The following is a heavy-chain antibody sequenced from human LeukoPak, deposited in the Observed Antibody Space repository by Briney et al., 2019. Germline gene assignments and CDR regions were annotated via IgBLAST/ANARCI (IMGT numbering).Heavy chain of an antibody. CDR2: IYTSGST. V-gene: IGHV4-61*02. Sequence: SETLSLTCTVSGGSISSGSYYWSWIRQPAGKGLEWIGRIYTSGSTIYNPSLKSRVTISVDTFKNQFSLKLSSVTAADTAVYYCARDQYSYGRRDYYYYMDVWGKGTTVTVSS. J-gene: IGHJ6*03. D-gene: IGHD5-18*01. CDR1: GGSISSGSYY. CDR3: ARDQYSYGRRDYYYYMDV.